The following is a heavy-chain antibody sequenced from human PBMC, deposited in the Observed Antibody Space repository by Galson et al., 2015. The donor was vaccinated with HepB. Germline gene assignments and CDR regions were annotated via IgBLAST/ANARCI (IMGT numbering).Heavy chain of an antibody. CDR2: INSDGTYI. Sequence: SLRLSCAASGFTFSNYWMHWVRQAPGEGLVWVSRINSDGTYITYADSVKGRFTISRDNAKNTLYLQMNSPRAEDTALYYCARTRGAAAGIFDYWGQGSLVTISS. CDR3: ARTRGAAAGIFDY. CDR1: GFTFSNYW. J-gene: IGHJ4*02. D-gene: IGHD6-13*01. V-gene: IGHV3-74*01.